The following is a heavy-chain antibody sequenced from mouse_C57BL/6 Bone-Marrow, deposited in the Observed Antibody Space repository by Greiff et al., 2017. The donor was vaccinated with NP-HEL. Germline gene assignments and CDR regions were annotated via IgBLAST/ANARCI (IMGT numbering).Heavy chain of an antibody. J-gene: IGHJ2*01. V-gene: IGHV1-4*01. CDR1: GYTFTSYT. Sequence: VQLQQSGAELARPGASVKMSCKASGYTFTSYTMHWVKQRPGQGLEWIGYINPSSGYTKYNQKFKDKATLTADKSSSTAYMQLSSLTSEDSAVYYCARERGYSYGSSLYFDYWGQGTTLTVSS. CDR3: ARERGYSYGSSLYFDY. D-gene: IGHD1-1*01. CDR2: INPSSGYT.